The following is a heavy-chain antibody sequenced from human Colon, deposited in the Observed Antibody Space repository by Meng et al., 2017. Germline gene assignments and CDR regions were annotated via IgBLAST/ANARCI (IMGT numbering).Heavy chain of an antibody. CDR2: IHSSGNT. CDR3: ARNPVIPDARTFDF. D-gene: IGHD2-2*01. Sequence: HVQLQESGPGLVKPSQTLSLTCTTSCGSINSPYYYWNWIRQSPGKGLEWLGYIHSSGNTYYTPSLKSRLTMSLDTSKNQFSLRLTSVTAADTAVYYCARNPVIPDARTFDFWGQGALVTVSS. CDR1: CGSINSPYYY. V-gene: IGHV4-30-4*01. J-gene: IGHJ4*02.